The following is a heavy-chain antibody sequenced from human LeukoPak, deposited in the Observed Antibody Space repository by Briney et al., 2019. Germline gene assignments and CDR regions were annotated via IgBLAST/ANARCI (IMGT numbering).Heavy chain of an antibody. Sequence: PGGSLRLSCAASGFTFDDYGMSWVRQARGKGLEWVSGINWNGGSTGYADSVKGRFTISRDNAKNSLYLQMNSLRAEDTAVYYCAELGITMIGGVWGKGTTVTISS. CDR3: AELGITMIGGV. V-gene: IGHV3-20*04. CDR1: GFTFDDYG. CDR2: INWNGGST. J-gene: IGHJ6*04. D-gene: IGHD3-10*02.